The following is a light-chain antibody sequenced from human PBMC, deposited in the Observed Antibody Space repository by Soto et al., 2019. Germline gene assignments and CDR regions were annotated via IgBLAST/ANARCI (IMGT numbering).Light chain of an antibody. CDR2: AAS. J-gene: IGKJ1*01. CDR1: QGIGTW. Sequence: DIQMTQSPSSVSASVGDRVTITCRASQGIGTWLAWYQQKPGKGPNLLIYAASSLESGVPSRSRGSGSGTDFTLTISSLQPEDFATYYCQQADSFPQTFGQGTKVDIK. CDR3: QQADSFPQT. V-gene: IGKV1-12*01.